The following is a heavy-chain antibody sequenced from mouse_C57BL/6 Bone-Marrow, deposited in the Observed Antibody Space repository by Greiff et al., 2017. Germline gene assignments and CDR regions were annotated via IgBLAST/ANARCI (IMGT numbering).Heavy chain of an antibody. CDR3: ARQLRLRWAMDY. J-gene: IGHJ4*01. Sequence: EVKVVESGGGLVKPGGSLKLSCAASGFTFSDYGMHWVRQAPEKGLEWVAYISSGSSTIYYADTVKGRFTISRDNAKNTLFLQMTSLRSEDTAMYYCARQLRLRWAMDYWGQGTSVTVSS. V-gene: IGHV5-17*01. CDR2: ISSGSSTI. D-gene: IGHD3-2*02. CDR1: GFTFSDYG.